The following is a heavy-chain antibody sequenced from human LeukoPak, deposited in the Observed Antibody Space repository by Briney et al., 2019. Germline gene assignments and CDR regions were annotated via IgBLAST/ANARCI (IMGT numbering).Heavy chain of an antibody. J-gene: IGHJ5*02. D-gene: IGHD3-3*01. Sequence: PSQTLSLTCTVSGGSISSGGYYWSWIRQHPGKGLEWIGYIYYSGSTYYNPSLRSRVTISVDTSKNQFSLKLSSVTAADTAVYYCARVAYDFWSGRINNWFDPWGQGTLVTVSS. CDR3: ARVAYDFWSGRINNWFDP. V-gene: IGHV4-31*03. CDR1: GGSISSGGYY. CDR2: IYYSGST.